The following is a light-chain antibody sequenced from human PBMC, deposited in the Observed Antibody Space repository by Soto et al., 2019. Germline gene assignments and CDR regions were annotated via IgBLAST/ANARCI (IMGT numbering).Light chain of an antibody. Sequence: QAVVTQRASVSGSPGQSITISCTGTSIDVGGYNYVSWYQQHPGKAPKLMIYDVSNRPSGVSNRFSGSKSANTASLTISGLQAEDEADYYCSSYTGSSTYVVFGAGTKLTVL. CDR2: DVS. V-gene: IGLV2-14*01. CDR3: SSYTGSSTYVV. CDR1: SIDVGGYNY. J-gene: IGLJ2*01.